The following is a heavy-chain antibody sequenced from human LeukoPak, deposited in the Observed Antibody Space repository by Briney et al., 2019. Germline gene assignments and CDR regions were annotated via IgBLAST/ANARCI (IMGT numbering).Heavy chain of an antibody. CDR3: ARDGAVATIVAFDI. CDR1: GFTVSSNY. Sequence: PGGSLRLSCAASGFTVSSNYMSWVRQAPGKGLEWVSLIYSDGSTYYADSVKGRFTISRDNSKNMMSLQMNSLRAEDTAVYYCARDGAVATIVAFDIWGQGTMVTASS. D-gene: IGHD5-12*01. J-gene: IGHJ3*02. V-gene: IGHV3-66*01. CDR2: IYSDGST.